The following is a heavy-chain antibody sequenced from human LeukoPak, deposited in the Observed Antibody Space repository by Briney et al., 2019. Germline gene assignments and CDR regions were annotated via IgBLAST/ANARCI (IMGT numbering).Heavy chain of an antibody. D-gene: IGHD6-19*01. V-gene: IGHV3-15*01. CDR2: IRSKTDGGTT. Sequence: GGSLRLSCAASGFTFSNAWMSWVRQAPGKGLEWIGRIRSKTDGGTTDYAAPVKDRFTISRDDSKNTLFLQINSLKTEDTAVYYCTTYVAVAGTRHIDSWGQGALVTVSS. J-gene: IGHJ4*02. CDR3: TTYVAVAGTRHIDS. CDR1: GFTFSNAW.